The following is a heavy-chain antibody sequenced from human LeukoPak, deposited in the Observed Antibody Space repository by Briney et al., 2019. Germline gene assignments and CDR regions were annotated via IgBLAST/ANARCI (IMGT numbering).Heavy chain of an antibody. CDR3: ARGGVNPVDH. J-gene: IGHJ4*02. CDR1: GGSFSGYY. Sequence: PSETLSLTCAVYGGSFSGYYWSWIRQPPGKGLEWIGEINHSGSTNYNPSLKSRVTISVDTSKNQFSLKLSSVTAADTAMYFCARGGVNPVDHWGQGTLVTVSS. CDR2: INHSGST. D-gene: IGHD1-14*01. V-gene: IGHV4-34*01.